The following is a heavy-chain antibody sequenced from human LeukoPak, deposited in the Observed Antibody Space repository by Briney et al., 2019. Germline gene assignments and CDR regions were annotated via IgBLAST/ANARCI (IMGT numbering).Heavy chain of an antibody. CDR3: ARRYDSSVDY. CDR1: GGSISSSSYY. D-gene: IGHD3-22*01. V-gene: IGHV4-39*07. J-gene: IGHJ4*02. Sequence: SETLSLTCTVSGGSISSSSYYWGWIRQPPGEGLEWIGSIYYSGSTYYNPSLKSRVTISVDTSKNQFSLKLSSVTAADTAVYYCARRYDSSVDYWGQGTLVTVSS. CDR2: IYYSGST.